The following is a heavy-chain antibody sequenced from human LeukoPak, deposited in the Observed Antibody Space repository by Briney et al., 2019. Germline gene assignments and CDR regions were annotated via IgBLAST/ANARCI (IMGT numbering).Heavy chain of an antibody. Sequence: SETLCLTCTVSGVAVTSGSTYWSWIRPPPGEGVEWIGYIYYSGTTNSNPSLKSRVTISVDTSKNQFSLQLSSVTAADTAVYYCASYTYCSGGSCYSGNWFDPWGQGTLVTVSS. CDR3: ASYTYCSGGSCYSGNWFDP. CDR2: IYYSGTT. V-gene: IGHV4-61*01. CDR1: GVAVTSGSTY. J-gene: IGHJ5*02. D-gene: IGHD2-15*01.